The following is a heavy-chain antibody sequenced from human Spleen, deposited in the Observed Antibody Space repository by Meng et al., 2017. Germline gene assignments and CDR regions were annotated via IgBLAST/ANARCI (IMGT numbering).Heavy chain of an antibody. CDR1: GWSFSGYY. V-gene: IGHV4-34*01. CDR2: INHSGST. J-gene: IGHJ4*02. Sequence: VAVQQWGAGMLKPSETLSLTGAFHGWSFSGYYWSWIRQPPGKGLEWIGEINHSGSTNYNPSLESRATISVDTSQNNLSLKLSSVTAADSAVYYCARGPTTMAHDFDYWGQGTLVTVSS. D-gene: IGHD4-11*01. CDR3: ARGPTTMAHDFDY.